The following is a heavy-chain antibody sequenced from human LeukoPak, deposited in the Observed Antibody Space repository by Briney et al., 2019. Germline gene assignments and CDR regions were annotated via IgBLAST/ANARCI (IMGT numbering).Heavy chain of an antibody. J-gene: IGHJ6*03. CDR3: ARRRHMDV. Sequence: NPSETLSLTCTVSGGSISSSSYYWGWIRQPPGKGLEWIGSIYYSGSTYYNPSLKSRVTISVDTSKSQFSLKLSSVTAADTAVYYCARRRHMDVWGKGTTVTVSS. CDR1: GGSISSSSYY. V-gene: IGHV4-39*07. CDR2: IYYSGST.